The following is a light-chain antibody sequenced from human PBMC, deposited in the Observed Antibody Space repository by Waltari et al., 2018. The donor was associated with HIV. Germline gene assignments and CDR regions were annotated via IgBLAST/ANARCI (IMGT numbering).Light chain of an antibody. V-gene: IGLV3-25*03. CDR1: ALTKQY. Sequence: SYELTQPSSVSVSPGQTARITCSAEALTKQYAYWYQQKPGQAPVLLIYKDSKRPSGIPERFSASSSGTTVTLTISGVQAEDEADYYCQSTNSSGTFYEVFGGGTKLTVL. CDR2: KDS. J-gene: IGLJ3*02. CDR3: QSTNSSGTFYEV.